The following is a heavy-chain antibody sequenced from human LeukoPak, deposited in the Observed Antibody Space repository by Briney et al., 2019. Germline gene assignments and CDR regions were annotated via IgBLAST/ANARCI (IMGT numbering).Heavy chain of an antibody. J-gene: IGHJ4*02. CDR3: AKAKGRWLELPFDY. D-gene: IGHD5-24*01. CDR2: ISWNSGSI. CDR1: GFKFDDYA. Sequence: PGRSLGLSCAASGFKFDDYAMHWVRQAPGKGLEWVSGISWNSGSIGYADSVKGRFTISRDNAKNSLYVQMKNLRAEDTALYYCAKAKGRWLELPFDYWGQGTLVTVSS. V-gene: IGHV3-9*01.